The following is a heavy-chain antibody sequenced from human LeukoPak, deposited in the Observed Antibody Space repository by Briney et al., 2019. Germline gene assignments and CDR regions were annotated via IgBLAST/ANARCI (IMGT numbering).Heavy chain of an antibody. D-gene: IGHD5-18*01. CDR2: ISYDGSNK. CDR1: GFTFSSYA. J-gene: IGHJ3*02. Sequence: GGSLRLSCAASGFTFSSYAMHWVRQAPGKGLEWVAVISYDGSNKYYADSVKGRFTISRDNSKNTLYLQMNSLRAEDTAVYYCARGYVDTAMLFGNAFDIWGQGTMVTVSS. V-gene: IGHV3-30-3*01. CDR3: ARGYVDTAMLFGNAFDI.